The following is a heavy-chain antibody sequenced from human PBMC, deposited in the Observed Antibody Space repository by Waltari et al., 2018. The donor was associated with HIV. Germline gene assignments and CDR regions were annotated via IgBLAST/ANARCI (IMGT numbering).Heavy chain of an antibody. Sequence: EVQLVQSGAEVKKPGESLKISCKGSGYTFTKYWIDWVRQTPGKGLEWMGAVSPCDSDVKYSPSFRGQVGISADVAINTAYLQWGRLKASDTAIYFCVRHVCSGGSARAALEPWGLGTSVTVSS. D-gene: IGHD2-15*01. J-gene: IGHJ5*02. CDR3: VRHVCSGGSARAALEP. CDR2: VSPCDSDV. V-gene: IGHV5-51*03. CDR1: GYTFTKYW.